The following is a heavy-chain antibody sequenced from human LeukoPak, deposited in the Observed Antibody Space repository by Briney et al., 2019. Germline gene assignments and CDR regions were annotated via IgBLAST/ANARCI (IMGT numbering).Heavy chain of an antibody. D-gene: IGHD6-13*01. CDR3: ARERGYSSFDY. CDR1: GFTVSSNY. CDR2: IYSGGST. V-gene: IGHV3-66*02. Sequence: GGSLRLSCAASGFTVSSNYMSWVRQAPGKGLGLVSVIYSGGSTYYADSVKGRFTISRDNSKNTLYLQMNSLRAEDTAVYYCARERGYSSFDYWGQGTLVTVSS. J-gene: IGHJ4*02.